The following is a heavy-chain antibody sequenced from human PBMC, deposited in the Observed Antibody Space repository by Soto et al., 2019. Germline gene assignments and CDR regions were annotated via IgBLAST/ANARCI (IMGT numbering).Heavy chain of an antibody. CDR2: ISGSGSNT. Sequence: PGGSRRRSCAASGFTSSSYAMSWVRHAHGQGLEWVPSISGSGSNTYYADSVQGRFSTSGDNANNTLYLLMSSLRAAVTAIHYFVHDGGPQITLSGFNITALEYWSLGTLVTV. J-gene: IGHJ4*02. CDR1: GFTSSSYA. D-gene: IGHD5-18*01. CDR3: VHDGGPQITLSGFNITALEY. V-gene: IGHV3-23*01.